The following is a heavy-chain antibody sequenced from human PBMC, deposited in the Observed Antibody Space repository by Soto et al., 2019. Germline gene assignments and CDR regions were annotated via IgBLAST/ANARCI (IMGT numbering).Heavy chain of an antibody. Sequence: AASVKVSCKASGYTFTGYYMHWVRQAPGQGLEWMGWINPNSGGTNYAQKFQGRVTMTRDTSISTAYMELSRLRSDVTAVYYCARDRGYYYYGMDVWGQGTTVTVSS. J-gene: IGHJ6*02. V-gene: IGHV1-2*02. CDR2: INPNSGGT. CDR1: GYTFTGYY. CDR3: ARDRGYYYYGMDV.